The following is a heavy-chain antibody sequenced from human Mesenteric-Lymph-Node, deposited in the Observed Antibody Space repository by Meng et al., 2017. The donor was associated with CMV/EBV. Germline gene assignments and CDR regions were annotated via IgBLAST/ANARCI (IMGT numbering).Heavy chain of an antibody. Sequence: GGSLRLSCAASGFTFSSYSMNWVRQAPGKGLEWVSSISSSSSYIYYADSVKGRFTISRDNAKNSLYLQMNSLRAEDTAVYYCAVVVTAAYYYYGMDVWGQGTTVTVSS. CDR1: GFTFSSYS. J-gene: IGHJ6*02. CDR3: AVVVTAAYYYYGMDV. D-gene: IGHD2-2*01. CDR2: ISSSSSYI. V-gene: IGHV3-21*01.